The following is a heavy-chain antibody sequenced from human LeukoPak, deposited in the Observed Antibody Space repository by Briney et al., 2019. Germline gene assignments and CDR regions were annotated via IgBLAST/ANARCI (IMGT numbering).Heavy chain of an antibody. CDR3: AALGYCSSTSCYNGGHYYYYMDV. CDR1: GYTLTELS. V-gene: IGHV1-24*01. J-gene: IGHJ6*03. D-gene: IGHD2-2*02. CDR2: FDPEDGET. Sequence: ASVKVSCKVSGYTLTELSMHWVRQAPGKGLEWMGGFDPEDGETIYAQKFQGRVTMTEDTSTDTAYMELSSLRSEDTAVYYCAALGYCSSTSCYNGGHYYYYMDVWGKGTAVTVSS.